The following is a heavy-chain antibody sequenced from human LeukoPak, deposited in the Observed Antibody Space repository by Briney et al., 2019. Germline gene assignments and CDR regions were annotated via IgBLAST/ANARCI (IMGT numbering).Heavy chain of an antibody. CDR2: IKQDGSDK. CDR1: GFTFNTYW. V-gene: IGHV3-7*01. Sequence: GGSLRLSCAASGFTFNTYWMTWVRQAPGKGLEWVANIKQDGSDKRYVDSVKGRFTISRDNAKNSLYLQVNRLRAEDTAVYYCVRGMDVWGKGTTVTVSS. CDR3: VRGMDV. J-gene: IGHJ6*03.